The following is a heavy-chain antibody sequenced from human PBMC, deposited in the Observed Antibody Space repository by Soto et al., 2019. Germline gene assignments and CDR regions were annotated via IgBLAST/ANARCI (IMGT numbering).Heavy chain of an antibody. D-gene: IGHD2-21*02. Sequence: QVQLQESGPGLVKPSQTLSLTCTVSGGSISSGGYYWSWIRQHPGKGLEWIGYIYYSGSTYYNPSRKSRVTISVDTSKNQFSLKLSSVTAADTAVYYCARGVIVVVTASYWYFDLWGRGTLVTVSS. CDR1: GGSISSGGYY. CDR3: ARGVIVVVTASYWYFDL. J-gene: IGHJ2*01. CDR2: IYYSGST. V-gene: IGHV4-31*03.